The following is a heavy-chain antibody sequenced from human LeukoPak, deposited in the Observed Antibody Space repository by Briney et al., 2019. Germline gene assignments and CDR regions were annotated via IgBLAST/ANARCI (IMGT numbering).Heavy chain of an antibody. V-gene: IGHV3-74*01. CDR1: GFTFSRYW. D-gene: IGHD3-22*01. Sequence: PGGSLRLSCAASGFTFSRYWMHWVRHVPGKGLVWVSLINGDGSTTSYADFVKGRFTISRDNAKNTLSLQVNSLRAEDTAVYYCATGNYYDSRGYYTFGYWGQGTLVTVSS. J-gene: IGHJ4*02. CDR3: ATGNYYDSRGYYTFGY. CDR2: INGDGSTT.